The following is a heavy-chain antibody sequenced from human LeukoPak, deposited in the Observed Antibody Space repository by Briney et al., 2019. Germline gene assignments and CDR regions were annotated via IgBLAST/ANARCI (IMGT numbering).Heavy chain of an antibody. CDR3: ARGPSLGAHLDY. CDR1: GGSISSNNW. J-gene: IGHJ4*02. CDR2: IYHYGTT. D-gene: IGHD1-26*01. V-gene: IGHV4-4*02. Sequence: PSGTLSLTCAVSGGSISSNNWWTWVCQAPGKGLEWIGEIYHYGTTNYNPSLKGRVTISVDKSKNQFSLKFNSVTAADTAVYYCARGPSLGAHLDYWGQGTLVTVSS.